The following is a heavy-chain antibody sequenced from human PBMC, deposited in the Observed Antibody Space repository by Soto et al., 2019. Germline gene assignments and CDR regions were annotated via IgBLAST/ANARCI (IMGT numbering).Heavy chain of an antibody. Sequence: EVQVLESGGGLVQPGGSLTLSCAASGVTFSTSAMIGVRQAPGTGLEWVALISVPGVSANYADSVKGRFTITIDNSKNTVYLQMNSLGAEDTVVYYCGGNWCNYWGQGTLVTVSS. CDR1: GVTFSTSA. J-gene: IGHJ4*02. V-gene: IGHV3-23*01. CDR3: GGNWCNY. D-gene: IGHD1-1*01. CDR2: ISVPGVSA.